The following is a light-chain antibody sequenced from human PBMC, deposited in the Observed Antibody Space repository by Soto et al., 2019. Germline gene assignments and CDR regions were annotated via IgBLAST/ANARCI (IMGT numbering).Light chain of an antibody. CDR1: DSISSF. CDR2: GAS. CDR3: QQSYSARWT. Sequence: DIQMTQSPSTLSASVGDRVTITCRASDSISSFLIWYQQTQGKAPKVLIYGASSLQTGVPSRFRGRGSGTDFTLTIDSLPPEDFASYYCQQSYSARWTFGQGTKVEIK. J-gene: IGKJ1*01. V-gene: IGKV1-39*01.